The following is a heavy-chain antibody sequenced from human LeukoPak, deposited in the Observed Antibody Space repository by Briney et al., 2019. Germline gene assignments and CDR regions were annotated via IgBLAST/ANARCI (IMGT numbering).Heavy chain of an antibody. V-gene: IGHV3-30*02. J-gene: IGHJ4*02. CDR2: IQYDDSEK. D-gene: IGHD4-17*01. CDR1: GFTFSTSG. Sequence: PGRSLRLSCAASGFTFSTSGMHWVRQAPGKGLEWVAFIQYDDSEKYYADSVKGRCTISRDNSKNTVYLQMNSLRAEDTAVYYCAKIATVMFDYWGQGTLVTVSS. CDR3: AKIATVMFDY.